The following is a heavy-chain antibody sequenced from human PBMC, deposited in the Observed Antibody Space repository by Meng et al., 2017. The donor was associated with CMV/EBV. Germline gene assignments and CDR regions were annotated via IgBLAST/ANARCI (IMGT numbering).Heavy chain of an antibody. CDR1: GDSFSSNSAA. CDR3: ARVGLLWFGGGFDP. D-gene: IGHD3-10*01. CDR2: TYYRSKWYN. Sequence: QVQLQQSGPGLVKLSXTLSLTCAISGDSFSSNSAAWNWIRQSPSRGLEWLGRTYYRSKWYNDYAVSVKSRIPINPDTSKNQFSLQLNSVTPEDTAVYYCARVGLLWFGGGFDPWGQGTRVTVAS. J-gene: IGHJ5*02. V-gene: IGHV6-1*01.